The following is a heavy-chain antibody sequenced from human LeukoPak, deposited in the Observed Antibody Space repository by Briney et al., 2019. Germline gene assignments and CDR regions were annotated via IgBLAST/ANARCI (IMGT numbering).Heavy chain of an antibody. CDR2: IFSNGDK. Sequence: GGSLRLSCTASEFTVSRNYMLWVHQAPGKGLEWVSLIFSNGDKHYADSVKGRFTISRDTSKNTVYLQMNSLRVEDTAMYYCTRDQMNYWGQGTLVTVSS. CDR1: EFTVSRNY. CDR3: TRDQMNY. V-gene: IGHV3-53*01. J-gene: IGHJ4*02. D-gene: IGHD5-24*01.